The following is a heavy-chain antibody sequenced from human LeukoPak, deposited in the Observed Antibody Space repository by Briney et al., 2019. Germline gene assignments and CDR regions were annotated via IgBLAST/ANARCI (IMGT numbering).Heavy chain of an antibody. CDR2: INPISGTT. CDR3: VRDLMTTPTWDFDY. Sequence: ASVEVSCKGSGYTFTGYYMHWVRQAPGQGLEWMGWINPISGTTNYAQKLQGRVTVTRDTSISTVYMELSRLESDDTAVYYCVRDLMTTPTWDFDYWGQGTLVTVAS. V-gene: IGHV1-2*02. CDR1: GYTFTGYY. D-gene: IGHD3-16*01. J-gene: IGHJ4*02.